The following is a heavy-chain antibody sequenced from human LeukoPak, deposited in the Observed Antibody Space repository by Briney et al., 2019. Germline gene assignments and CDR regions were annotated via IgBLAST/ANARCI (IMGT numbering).Heavy chain of an antibody. CDR2: MNPNSGNT. CDR3: ARRGYSYDLGWFDP. V-gene: IGHV1-8*03. J-gene: IGHJ5*02. Sequence: GASVKVSCKASGGTFSSYAINWVRQATGQGLEWMGWMNPNSGNTGYAQKFQGRVTITRNTSISTAYMELSSLRSEDTAVYYCARRGYSYDLGWFDPWGQGTLVTVSS. CDR1: GGTFSSYA. D-gene: IGHD5-18*01.